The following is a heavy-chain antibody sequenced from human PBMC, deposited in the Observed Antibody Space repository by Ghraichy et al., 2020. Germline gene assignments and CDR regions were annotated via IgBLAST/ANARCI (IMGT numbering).Heavy chain of an antibody. CDR3: ARVNLWELPYSIWFDP. Sequence: SETLSLTCTVSGGSISSYYWSWIRQPAGKGLEWIGRIYTSGSTNYNPSLKSRVTMSVDTSKNQFSLKLSSVTAADTAVYYCARVNLWELPYSIWFDPWGQGTLVTVSS. CDR1: GGSISSYY. CDR2: IYTSGST. D-gene: IGHD1-26*01. V-gene: IGHV4-4*07. J-gene: IGHJ5*02.